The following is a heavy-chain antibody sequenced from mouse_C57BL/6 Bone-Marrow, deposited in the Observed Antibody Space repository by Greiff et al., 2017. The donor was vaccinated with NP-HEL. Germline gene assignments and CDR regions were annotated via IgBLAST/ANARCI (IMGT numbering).Heavy chain of an antibody. J-gene: IGHJ2*01. CDR3: ARDQGMVTKWSPYYFDY. D-gene: IGHD2-2*01. Sequence: ESGPGLVKPSQSLSLTCSVSGYSFTSCYYWNWIRQFPGNKLEWKGYISYDGSTNYNPSLKNPIPITRDTSTNQFFLKLNSVTTEDTATYYCARDQGMVTKWSPYYFDYWGQGTTLTVSS. CDR2: ISYDGST. V-gene: IGHV3-6*01. CDR1: GYSFTSCYY.